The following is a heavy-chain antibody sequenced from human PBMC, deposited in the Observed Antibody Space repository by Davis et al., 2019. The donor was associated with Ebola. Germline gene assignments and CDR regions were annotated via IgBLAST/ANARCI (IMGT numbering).Heavy chain of an antibody. Sequence: PSETLSLTCAVYGGSFSGYYWSWIRQPPGKGLEWIGEINHSGSTNYNPSLKNRVTISLDTSKNQFSLKLNSVTAADTAVYYCARDRIFQGVRNTYYYYGMDVWGQGTTVTVSS. CDR2: INHSGST. CDR3: ARDRIFQGVRNTYYYYGMDV. CDR1: GGSFSGYY. V-gene: IGHV4-34*01. J-gene: IGHJ6*02. D-gene: IGHD3-10*01.